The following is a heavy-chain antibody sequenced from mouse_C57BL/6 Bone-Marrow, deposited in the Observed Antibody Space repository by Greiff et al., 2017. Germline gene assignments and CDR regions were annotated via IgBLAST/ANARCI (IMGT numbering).Heavy chain of an antibody. CDR3: ARGPYYGSSYPFAY. D-gene: IGHD1-1*01. Sequence: VQLQQSGAELVRPGPSVKVSCKASGYAFTNYLIEWVKQRPGQGLEWIGVINPGSGGTNYNEKFKGKATLTADKSSSTAYMQLSSLTSEDSAVYFCARGPYYGSSYPFAYWGQGTLVTVSA. CDR2: INPGSGGT. CDR1: GYAFTNYL. J-gene: IGHJ3*01. V-gene: IGHV1-54*01.